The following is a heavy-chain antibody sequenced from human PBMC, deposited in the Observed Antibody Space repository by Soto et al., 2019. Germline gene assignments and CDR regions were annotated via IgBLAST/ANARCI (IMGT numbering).Heavy chain of an antibody. D-gene: IGHD6-6*01. CDR1: GFTFSSYG. Sequence: GSLSLSCAASGFTFSSYGMHWVRQAPGKGLEWVAVIWYDGSNKYYADSVKGRFTISRDNSKNTLYLQMNSLRAEDTAVYYCARDYSSSSAYYYYGMDVWGQGTTVTVSS. CDR3: ARDYSSSSAYYYYGMDV. V-gene: IGHV3-33*01. CDR2: IWYDGSNK. J-gene: IGHJ6*02.